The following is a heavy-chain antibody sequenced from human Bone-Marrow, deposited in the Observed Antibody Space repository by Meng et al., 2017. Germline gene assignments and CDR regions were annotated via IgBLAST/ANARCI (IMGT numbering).Heavy chain of an antibody. D-gene: IGHD3-16*01. CDR3: ARYDYVWGSYVF. J-gene: IGHJ4*02. Sequence: SVKVSCKASGGTFSSYAISWVRQAPGQGLERMGGIIPNFGTANYAQKFQGRVTITADKSTSTAYMELSSLRSEDTAVYYCARYDYVWGSYVFWGQGTLVTVSS. CDR2: IIPNFGTA. CDR1: GGTFSSYA. V-gene: IGHV1-69*06.